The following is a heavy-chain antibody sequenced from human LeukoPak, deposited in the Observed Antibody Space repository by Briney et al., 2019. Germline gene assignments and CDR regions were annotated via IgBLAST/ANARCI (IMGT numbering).Heavy chain of an antibody. D-gene: IGHD3-10*01. Sequence: GGSLRLSCAASGLTLSTNYMGWVRQAPGKGLEWVSLIYSDDSTQYAEPVKGRFTISRDNSKNTLYLQLHSLRVEDTAVYYCARALHYYYGMDVWGQGTTVTVSS. CDR2: IYSDDST. CDR1: GLTLSTNY. V-gene: IGHV3-66*01. CDR3: ARALHYYYGMDV. J-gene: IGHJ6*02.